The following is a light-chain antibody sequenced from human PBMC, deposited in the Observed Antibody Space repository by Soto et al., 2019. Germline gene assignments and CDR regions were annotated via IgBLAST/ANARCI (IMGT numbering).Light chain of an antibody. J-gene: IGKJ5*01. CDR3: QQSYSYPT. CDR1: QRISIY. Sequence: DLQMTQSPSSLSASVGDRVTITCRASQRISIYLNWYQQKPGTAPKLLIYHASSLQSGVPSRFSGSGSGTDFTLTVSSLQPEDFATYYCQQSYSYPTLDQGTRLEMK. V-gene: IGKV1-39*01. CDR2: HAS.